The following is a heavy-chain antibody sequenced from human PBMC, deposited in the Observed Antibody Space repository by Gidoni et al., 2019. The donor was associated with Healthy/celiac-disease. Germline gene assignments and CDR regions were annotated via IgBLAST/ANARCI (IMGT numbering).Heavy chain of an antibody. D-gene: IGHD3-16*02. V-gene: IGHV3-30-3*01. CDR2: ISYEGSNK. CDR1: GFTFSSYA. Sequence: QVQLVESGGGVVQPGRSLRLSCAASGFTFSSYAMHWVRQAPGKGREGVAVISYEGSNKYYADSVKGRFTISRDNSKNTLYLQMNSLRAEETAVYYCARDVGAYDYVWGSYRPSGGWFDPWGQGTLVTVSS. CDR3: ARDVGAYDYVWGSYRPSGGWFDP. J-gene: IGHJ5*02.